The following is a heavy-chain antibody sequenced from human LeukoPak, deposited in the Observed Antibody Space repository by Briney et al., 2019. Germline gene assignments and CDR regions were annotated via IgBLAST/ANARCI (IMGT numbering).Heavy chain of an antibody. D-gene: IGHD1-26*01. V-gene: IGHV5-51*01. CDR2: IYPGDSDT. CDR3: ARLDHGGSYPRGVVYFDY. J-gene: IGHJ4*02. Sequence: KAGESLKISCKGSGYSFTNYWIGWVRQMPGKGLEWMGIIYPGDSDTRYSPSFQGQVTISADKSISTAYLQWSSLKASDTAMYYCARLDHGGSYPRGVVYFDYWGQGTLVTVSS. CDR1: GYSFTNYW.